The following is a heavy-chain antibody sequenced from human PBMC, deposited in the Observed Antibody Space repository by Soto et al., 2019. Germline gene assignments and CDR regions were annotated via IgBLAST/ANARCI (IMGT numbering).Heavy chain of an antibody. Sequence: GGSLRLSCAASGFTFSSYAMSWVRQAPGKGLEWVSAISGSGGSTYYADPVKGRFTISRDNSKNTLYLQMNSLRAEDTAVYYCAEDLVGATWSYYYGMDVWGQGTTVTVS. D-gene: IGHD1-26*01. CDR1: GFTFSSYA. J-gene: IGHJ6*02. CDR3: AEDLVGATWSYYYGMDV. CDR2: ISGSGGST. V-gene: IGHV3-23*01.